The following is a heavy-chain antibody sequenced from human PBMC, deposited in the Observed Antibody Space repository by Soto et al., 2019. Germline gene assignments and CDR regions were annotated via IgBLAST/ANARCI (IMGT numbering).Heavy chain of an antibody. V-gene: IGHV3-23*01. D-gene: IGHD3-16*02. CDR3: AKDYFSSVLVYSFDY. J-gene: IGHJ4*02. CDR2: ISGSGDST. Sequence: GGSLRLSCAASGFTFSSYAMSWVRQAPGKGLEWVSAISGSGDSTYYADSVKGRFTISRDNSKNTLYLHMNSLRAEDTAVYYCAKDYFSSVLVYSFDYWGQGTLVTISS. CDR1: GFTFSSYA.